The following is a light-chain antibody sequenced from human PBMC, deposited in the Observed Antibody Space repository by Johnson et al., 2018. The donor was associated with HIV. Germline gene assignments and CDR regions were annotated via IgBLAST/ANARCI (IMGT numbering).Light chain of an antibody. V-gene: IGLV1-51*01. CDR2: DNH. J-gene: IGLJ1*01. CDR3: GTWDSSLSYNYV. CDR1: SSNIGNNY. Sequence: QSVLTQPPSVSAAPGQKVTVACSGSSSNIGNNYVSWYQQLPGTAPKLLIYDNHKRPSGIPDRFSGSNSGTSDTLVIPGLQTGDEADYYCGTWDSSLSYNYVFGTGTKVTVL.